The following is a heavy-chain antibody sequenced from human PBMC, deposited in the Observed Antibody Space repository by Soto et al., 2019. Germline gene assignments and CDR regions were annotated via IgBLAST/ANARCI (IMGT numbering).Heavy chain of an antibody. CDR3: ARETGYSSGWRQDY. V-gene: IGHV3-74*01. J-gene: IGHJ4*02. CDR2: INSDGSSI. CDR1: GFTFSNYA. Sequence: GGSMRLSSAASGFTFSNYAMSWVRQAPGKGLVWVSRINSDGSSISYADSVKGRFTISRDNAKNTLYLQMNSLRVEDTAVYYCARETGYSSGWRQDYWGQGTLVTVSS. D-gene: IGHD6-19*01.